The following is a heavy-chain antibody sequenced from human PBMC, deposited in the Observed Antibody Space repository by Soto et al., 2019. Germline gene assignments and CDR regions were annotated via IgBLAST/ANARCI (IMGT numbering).Heavy chain of an antibody. Sequence: GESLKISCEASGYTFANYWIGWVRQMAGKGLELMGIIYPIESDARYSPSFQGQVIISADKSINTAYLQWSSLRASDTAIYYCVRHGRSGGSSYSGWFDPWGQGTLVTVSS. CDR3: VRHGRSGGSSYSGWFDP. J-gene: IGHJ5*02. D-gene: IGHD2-15*01. CDR1: GYTFANYW. CDR2: IYPIESDA. V-gene: IGHV5-51*01.